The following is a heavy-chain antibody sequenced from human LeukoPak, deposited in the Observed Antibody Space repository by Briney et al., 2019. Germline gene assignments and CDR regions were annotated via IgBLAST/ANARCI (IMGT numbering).Heavy chain of an antibody. Sequence: GGSLRLSCAASGFTFSSYAMSWVRQAPGKGLEWVSAISGSGGSTYYADSVKGRFTISRDNSKNTLYLQMNSLRAEDTAVYYCAKDRSGSGWYGLYFQHWGQGTLVTVSS. CDR1: GFTFSSYA. J-gene: IGHJ1*01. CDR3: AKDRSGSGWYGLYFQH. CDR2: ISGSGGST. D-gene: IGHD6-19*01. V-gene: IGHV3-23*01.